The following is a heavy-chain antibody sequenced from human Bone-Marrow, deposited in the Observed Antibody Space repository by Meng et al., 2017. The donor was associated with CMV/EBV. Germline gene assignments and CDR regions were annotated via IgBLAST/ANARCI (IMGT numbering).Heavy chain of an antibody. V-gene: IGHV3-66*01. CDR1: GFTFSNAW. CDR3: AKDYCSSTSCSSFQH. CDR2: IYGGQTT. D-gene: IGHD2-2*01. J-gene: IGHJ1*01. Sequence: GESLKISCAASGFTFSNAWMSWVRQAPGKGLEWVSVIYGGQTTYYADSVKGRFTISRDNSKNTLYLQMNSLRAEDTAVYYCAKDYCSSTSCSSFQHWGQGTLVTVSS.